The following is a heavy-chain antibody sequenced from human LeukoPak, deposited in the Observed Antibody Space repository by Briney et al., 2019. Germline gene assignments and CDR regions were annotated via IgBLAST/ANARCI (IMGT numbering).Heavy chain of an antibody. CDR3: TRDGGRREDY. V-gene: IGHV3-48*02. D-gene: IGHD1-26*01. CDR2: ISDSSSGI. J-gene: IGHJ4*02. CDR1: GFTFNTHA. Sequence: GGSLRLSCAASGFTFNTHAMSWVRQAPGKGLEWVAYISDSSSGIYYADSVKGRFAVSRDNVKNSLYLQMSGLRDEDTAVYYCTRDGGRREDYWGQGTLVTVSS.